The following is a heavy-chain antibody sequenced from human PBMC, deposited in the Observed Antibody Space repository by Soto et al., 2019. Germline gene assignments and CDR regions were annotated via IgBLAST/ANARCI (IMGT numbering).Heavy chain of an antibody. CDR3: ARGGAVAGPFDY. CDR1: GGSFSGYY. D-gene: IGHD6-19*01. CDR2: INHSGST. V-gene: IGHV4-34*01. J-gene: IGHJ4*02. Sequence: ETLSLTCAVYGGSFSGYYWSWIRQPPVKGLEWIGEINHSGSTNYNPSLKSRVTISVDASKNLFSLKLSSVTAADTAVYYCARGGAVAGPFDYCGQGTQVTVSS.